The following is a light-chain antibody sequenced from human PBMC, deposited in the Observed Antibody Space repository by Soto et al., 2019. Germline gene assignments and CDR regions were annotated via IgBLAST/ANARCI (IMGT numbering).Light chain of an antibody. J-gene: IGLJ1*01. Sequence: QSVLTQPPSVSGAPGQRVTISCTGSSSNIGAGYVVHWYQQLPGTAPKLLIYGNINRPSGVPDRFSGSKSDTSASLAITGLQAEDVADYYCQSYDSSLSGYVFGTGTKLTVL. CDR1: SSNIGAGYV. CDR3: QSYDSSLSGYV. V-gene: IGLV1-40*01. CDR2: GNI.